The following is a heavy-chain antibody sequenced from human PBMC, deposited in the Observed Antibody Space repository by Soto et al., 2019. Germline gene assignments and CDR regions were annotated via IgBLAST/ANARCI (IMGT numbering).Heavy chain of an antibody. V-gene: IGHV3-21*01. CDR3: ARVRYFDLPPSDAFDI. J-gene: IGHJ3*02. CDR2: ISSSSSYI. D-gene: IGHD3-9*01. CDR1: GFTFSSYS. Sequence: EVQLVESGGGLVKPGGSLRLSCAASGFTFSSYSMNWVRQAPGKGLEWVSSISSSSSYIYYADSVKGRFTISRDNAKNSLYLQMNSLRDEDTAVYYCARVRYFDLPPSDAFDIWGQGTMVTVSS.